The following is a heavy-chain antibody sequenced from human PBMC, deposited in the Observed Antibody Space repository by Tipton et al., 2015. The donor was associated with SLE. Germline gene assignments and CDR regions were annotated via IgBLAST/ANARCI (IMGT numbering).Heavy chain of an antibody. CDR1: GFTFSSYW. CDR2: INSDESST. D-gene: IGHD3-22*01. V-gene: IGHV3-74*01. CDR3: ARDYDSMSSIGWGY. J-gene: IGHJ4*02. Sequence: SLRLSCAASGFTFSSYWMHWVRQAPGKGLVWVSRINSDESSTSYADSVKGRFTISRDNAKNSLYLQMNSLRAEDTAVYYCARDYDSMSSIGWGYWGQGTLVTVSS.